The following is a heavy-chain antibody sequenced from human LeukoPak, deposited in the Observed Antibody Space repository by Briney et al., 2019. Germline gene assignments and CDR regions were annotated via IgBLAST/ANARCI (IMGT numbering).Heavy chain of an antibody. CDR3: ARHDSSSWYGD. D-gene: IGHD6-13*01. Sequence: GESLKISCKGSGYSFTSHWIGWVRQMPGKGLQWMGIVYPGDSDTRYSPSFQGQVTISADKSISTAYLQWSSLKASDTAMYYCARHDSSSWYGDWGQGTLVTVSS. J-gene: IGHJ4*02. CDR1: GYSFTSHW. CDR2: VYPGDSDT. V-gene: IGHV5-51*01.